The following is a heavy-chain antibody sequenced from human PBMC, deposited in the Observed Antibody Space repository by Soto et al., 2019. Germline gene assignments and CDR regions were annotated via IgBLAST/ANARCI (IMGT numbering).Heavy chain of an antibody. J-gene: IGHJ5*02. V-gene: IGHV5-10-1*01. CDR2: IDPSDSYT. CDR1: GYSFTSYW. CDR3: ARLFCSSTSCHDWLAP. Sequence: PGESLKISCKGSGYSFTSYWISWVRQMPGKGLEWMGRIDPSDSYTNYSPSFQGHVTISADKSISTAYLQWSSLKASDTAMYYCARLFCSSTSCHDWLAPWGQGSLVPVSS. D-gene: IGHD2-2*01.